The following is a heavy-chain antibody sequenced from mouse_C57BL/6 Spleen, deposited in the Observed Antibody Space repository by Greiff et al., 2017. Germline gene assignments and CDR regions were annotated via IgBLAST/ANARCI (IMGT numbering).Heavy chain of an antibody. Sequence: QVTLKVCGPGILQSSQTLSLTCSFSGFSLSTSGMGVSWIRQPSGKGLEWLAHIYWDDDKRYNPSLKSRLTISKDTSRNQVFLKITRVYTADTATYYCAGYESPFAYGGQGTLVTVSA. CDR1: GFSLSTSGMG. CDR2: IYWDDDK. D-gene: IGHD1-2*01. J-gene: IGHJ3*01. CDR3: AGYESPFAY. V-gene: IGHV8-12*01.